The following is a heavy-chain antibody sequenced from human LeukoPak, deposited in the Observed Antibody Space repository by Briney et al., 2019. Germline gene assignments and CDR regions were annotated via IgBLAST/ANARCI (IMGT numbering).Heavy chain of an antibody. CDR1: GFTFSSYW. D-gene: IGHD7-27*01. CDR3: ARNNWGIDD. CDR2: INTDGSDT. Sequence: ESGGSLRLSCAASGFTFSSYWMHWVRQAPGKGLVWVSRINTDGSDTSYADSVEGRFTISRDNARNTLYLQMNSLRPEDTAVYYCARNNWGIDDWGQGTLVTASS. V-gene: IGHV3-74*01. J-gene: IGHJ4*02.